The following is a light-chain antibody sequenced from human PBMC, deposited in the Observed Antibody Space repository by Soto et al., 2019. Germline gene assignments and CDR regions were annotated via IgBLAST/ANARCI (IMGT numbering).Light chain of an antibody. CDR2: GAS. J-gene: IGKJ4*01. Sequence: EIVMTQSPATLSVSPGERATLSCRASQSVSSNLAWYQQKPCQAPRLLIYGASTRATGIPARFSGSGSGTEFTLTISSLQSEDFAVYYCQQHNTWPRTFGGGTKVDIK. CDR1: QSVSSN. V-gene: IGKV3-15*01. CDR3: QQHNTWPRT.